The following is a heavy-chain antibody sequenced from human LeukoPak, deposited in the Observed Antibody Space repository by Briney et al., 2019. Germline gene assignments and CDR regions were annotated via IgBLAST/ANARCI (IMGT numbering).Heavy chain of an antibody. Sequence: SETLSLTCTVSGGSISSSSYYWGWTRQPPGKGLEWIGSIYYSGSTYYNPSLKSRVTISVDTSKNQFSLKLSSVTAADTAVYYCARLAAWYYFDYWGQGTLVTVSS. V-gene: IGHV4-39*01. CDR1: GGSISSSSYY. CDR2: IYYSGST. CDR3: ARLAAWYYFDY. J-gene: IGHJ4*02.